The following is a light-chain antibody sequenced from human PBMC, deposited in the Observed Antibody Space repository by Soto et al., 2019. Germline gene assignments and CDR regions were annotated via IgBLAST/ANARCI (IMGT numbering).Light chain of an antibody. CDR1: SSNIGAGYD. V-gene: IGLV1-40*01. J-gene: IGLJ1*01. CDR2: GNS. Sequence: QSVLTQPPSVSGAPGQRVTISCTGSSSNIGAGYDVHWYQQLPGTAPKLLIYGNSNRPSGVPDRFSVSKSDTSAPLAITGLQAEDEADYYCQSYDSSLSAYVFGTGTKLTVL. CDR3: QSYDSSLSAYV.